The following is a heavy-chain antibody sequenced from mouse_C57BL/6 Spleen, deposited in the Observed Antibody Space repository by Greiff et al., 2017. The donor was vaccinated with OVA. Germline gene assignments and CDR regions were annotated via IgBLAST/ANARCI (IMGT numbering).Heavy chain of an antibody. Sequence: QVQLQQPGAELVKPGASVKLSCKASGYTFTSYWMQWVKQRPGQGLEWIGEIDPSDSYTNYNQKFKGKATLTVDTSSSTAYMQLSSLTSEDSAVYYGARNYYYASGYYAMDYWGQGTSVTVSA. CDR3: ARNYYYASGYYAMDY. CDR2: IDPSDSYT. CDR1: GYTFTSYW. D-gene: IGHD1-1*01. V-gene: IGHV1-50*01. J-gene: IGHJ4*01.